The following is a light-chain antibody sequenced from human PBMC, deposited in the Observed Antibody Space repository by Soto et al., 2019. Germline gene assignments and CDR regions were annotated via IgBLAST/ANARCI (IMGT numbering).Light chain of an antibody. CDR3: AAWDDSLNGLV. Sequence: QSVLTQPPSASGTPGQRVTISCSGSSSNVGINPVNWYLQLPGTAPKLLIYTNNLRPSGVPDRFSGSKSGPSASLAISGLQSEDEGDYYCAAWDDSLNGLVFGGGTQLTVL. CDR2: TNN. J-gene: IGLJ7*01. CDR1: SSNVGINP. V-gene: IGLV1-44*01.